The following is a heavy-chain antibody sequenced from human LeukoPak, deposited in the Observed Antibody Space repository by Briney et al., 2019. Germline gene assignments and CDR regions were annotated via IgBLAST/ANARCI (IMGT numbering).Heavy chain of an antibody. CDR2: INHSGST. CDR1: GGSFSGYY. J-gene: IGHJ5*02. Sequence: PSETLSLTCAVYGGSFSGYYWSWIRQPPGKGLEWIGEINHSGSTNYNPSLKSRVTISVDTSKNQFSLKLSSVTAADTAVYYCARTFYYYDSSGYYGTWGQGTLVTVSS. D-gene: IGHD3-22*01. V-gene: IGHV4-34*01. CDR3: ARTFYYYDSSGYYGT.